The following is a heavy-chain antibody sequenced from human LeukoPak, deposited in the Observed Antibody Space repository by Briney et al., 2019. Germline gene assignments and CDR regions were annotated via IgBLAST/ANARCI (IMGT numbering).Heavy chain of an antibody. CDR2: IYYSGST. D-gene: IGHD3-10*01. Sequence: PSQTLSLTCTVSGGSISSGGYYWSWIRQHPGKGLEWIGYIYYSGSTYYNPSLKSRVTISVDTSKNQFSLKLSSVTAADTAVYYCARGSFDGSGSPTGDFDYWGQGTLVTVSS. CDR1: GGSISSGGYY. CDR3: ARGSFDGSGSPTGDFDY. V-gene: IGHV4-31*03. J-gene: IGHJ4*02.